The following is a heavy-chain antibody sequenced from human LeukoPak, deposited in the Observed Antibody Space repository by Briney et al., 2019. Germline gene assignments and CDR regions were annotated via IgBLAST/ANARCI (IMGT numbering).Heavy chain of an antibody. CDR3: ARRYCSSTSCYTRFYYYYYYMDV. J-gene: IGHJ6*03. Sequence: PGRSLRLSCAASGFTFSSYAMHWVRQAPGKGLEWVAVISYDGSNKYYADSVKGRFTISRDNSKNTLYLQMNSLRAEDTAVYYCARRYCSSTSCYTRFYYYYYYMDVWGKGTTVTVSS. V-gene: IGHV3-30-3*01. CDR2: ISYDGSNK. CDR1: GFTFSSYA. D-gene: IGHD2-2*02.